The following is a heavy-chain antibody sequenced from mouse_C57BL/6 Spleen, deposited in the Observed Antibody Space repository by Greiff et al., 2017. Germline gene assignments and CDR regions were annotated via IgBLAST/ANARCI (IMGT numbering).Heavy chain of an antibody. Sequence: VESGGGLVKPGGSLKLSCAASGFTFSSYAMSWVRQTPEKRLEWVATISDGGSYTYYPDNVKGRFTISRDNAKNNLYLQMSHLKSEDTAMYYCARDRGYYDYDHWYFDVWGTGTTVTVSS. CDR1: GFTFSSYA. CDR2: ISDGGSYT. CDR3: ARDRGYYDYDHWYFDV. J-gene: IGHJ1*03. D-gene: IGHD2-4*01. V-gene: IGHV5-4*01.